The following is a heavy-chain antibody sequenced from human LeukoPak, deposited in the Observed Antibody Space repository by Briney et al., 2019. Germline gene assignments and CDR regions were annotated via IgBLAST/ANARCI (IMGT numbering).Heavy chain of an antibody. Sequence: SETLSLTCTVSGGSISSSSYYWGWIRQSPGKGLEWIGNIYYSGSTYYNPSLKSRVTISVDTSKNQFSLKVSSVTAADTAAYYCARRSGSGSYTYFDYWGQGTLVTVSS. CDR3: ARRSGSGSYTYFDY. J-gene: IGHJ4*02. D-gene: IGHD3-10*01. V-gene: IGHV4-39*01. CDR1: GGSISSSSYY. CDR2: IYYSGST.